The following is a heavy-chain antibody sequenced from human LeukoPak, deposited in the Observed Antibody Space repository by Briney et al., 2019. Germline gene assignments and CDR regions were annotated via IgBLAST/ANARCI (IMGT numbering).Heavy chain of an antibody. J-gene: IGHJ5*02. CDR3: ARDLSLISYYDILTGPYDWFDP. Sequence: ASVKVSCKASGYTFTSYGISWVRQAPGQGLEWMGWISAYNGNTNYAQKLQGRVTMTTDTSTSTAYMELRSLRSDDTAVYYCARDLSLISYYDILTGPYDWFDPWGQGTLVTVSS. D-gene: IGHD3-9*01. CDR2: ISAYNGNT. V-gene: IGHV1-18*01. CDR1: GYTFTSYG.